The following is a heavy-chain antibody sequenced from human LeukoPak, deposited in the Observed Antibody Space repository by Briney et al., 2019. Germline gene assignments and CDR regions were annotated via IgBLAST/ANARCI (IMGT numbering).Heavy chain of an antibody. Sequence: GGSLRLSCAASGFTFSSHGMHWVRQAPGKGLEWVAFISYDGSNKDHADSVRGRFTISRDNSKNTLYLQMNSLRAEDTAVYFCAQEEFVVVLSAPNYWGQGTLVTVSA. V-gene: IGHV3-30*18. D-gene: IGHD2-15*01. J-gene: IGHJ4*02. CDR3: AQEEFVVVLSAPNY. CDR1: GFTFSSHG. CDR2: ISYDGSNK.